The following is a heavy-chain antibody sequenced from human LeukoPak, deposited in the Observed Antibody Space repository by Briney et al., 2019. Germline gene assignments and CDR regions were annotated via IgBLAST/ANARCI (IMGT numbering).Heavy chain of an antibody. CDR1: GFTFSSYE. CDR2: ISSSGSTI. J-gene: IGHJ4*02. D-gene: IGHD3-22*01. Sequence: GGSLRLSCAASGFTFSSYEMNWVRQAPGKGLEWVSYISSSGSTIYYADSVKGRFTISRDNAKNSLYLQMNSLRAEDTAVYYWPRDTPYKYYYDSSGSHDYWGQGTLVTVSS. CDR3: PRDTPYKYYYDSSGSHDY. V-gene: IGHV3-48*03.